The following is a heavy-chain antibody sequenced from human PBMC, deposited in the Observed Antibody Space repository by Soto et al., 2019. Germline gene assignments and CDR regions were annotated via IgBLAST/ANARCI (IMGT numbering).Heavy chain of an antibody. CDR2: MYYSGST. Sequence: PSETLSLTCTVSGGSIRSYYWSWIRQPPGKGLEWIGYMYYSGSTEYNPSLQSRVTISVDTSKNQFSLMVSSVTAADTAVYYCARRRKALRFLERGFDIWGQGTMVTVSS. CDR1: GGSIRSYY. CDR3: ARRRKALRFLERGFDI. J-gene: IGHJ3*02. V-gene: IGHV4-59*12. D-gene: IGHD3-3*01.